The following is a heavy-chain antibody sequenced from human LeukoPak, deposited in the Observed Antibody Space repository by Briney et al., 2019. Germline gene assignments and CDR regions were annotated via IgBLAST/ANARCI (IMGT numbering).Heavy chain of an antibody. Sequence: ASVKVSCKASGYTFTSYYMHWVRQAPGQGLEWMGIINPSGGSTGYAQKFQGRVTMTRDMSTSTVYMELSGLRSEDTAVYYCARGGDVLLWFGELLFSAFDIWGQGTMVTVSS. CDR3: ARGGDVLLWFGELLFSAFDI. D-gene: IGHD3-10*01. CDR2: INPSGGST. V-gene: IGHV1-46*01. CDR1: GYTFTSYY. J-gene: IGHJ3*02.